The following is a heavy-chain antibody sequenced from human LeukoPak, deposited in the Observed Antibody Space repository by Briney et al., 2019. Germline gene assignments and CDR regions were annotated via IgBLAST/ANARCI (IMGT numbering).Heavy chain of an antibody. J-gene: IGHJ4*02. CDR3: ASSSVAGPIDY. Sequence: SETLSLTCAVYGGSFSGYYWSWIRQPPGKGLEWIGEINHSGSTNYNPSLKSRVTISVDTSKNQFSLKPSSVTAADTAVYYCASSSVAGPIDYWGQGTLVTVSS. CDR1: GGSFSGYY. V-gene: IGHV4-34*01. CDR2: INHSGST. D-gene: IGHD6-19*01.